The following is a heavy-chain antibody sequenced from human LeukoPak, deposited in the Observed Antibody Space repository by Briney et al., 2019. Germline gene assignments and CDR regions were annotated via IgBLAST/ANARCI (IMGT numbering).Heavy chain of an antibody. CDR1: GYTFTSYA. CDR2: INTNTGNP. CDR3: ARGVARYCSGGSCLNWFDP. V-gene: IGHV7-4-1*02. Sequence: ASVKVSCKASGYTFTSYAMNWVRQAPGQGLEWMGWINTNTGNPTYAQGFTGRFVFSLDTSVSTAYLQISSLKAEDTAVYYCARGVARYCSGGSCLNWFDPWGQGPWSPSPQ. J-gene: IGHJ5*02. D-gene: IGHD2-15*01.